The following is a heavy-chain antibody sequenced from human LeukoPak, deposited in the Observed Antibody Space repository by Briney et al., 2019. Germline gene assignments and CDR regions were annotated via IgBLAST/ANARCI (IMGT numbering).Heavy chain of an antibody. D-gene: IGHD1-14*01. Sequence: SETLSLTCTVSGGSISSYYWSWIRQPPGKGLEWIGYIYYSGSTNYNPSLKSRVTISVDTSKNQFSLKLRSVTAADTAVYYCARNPPATAEFYFDYWGQGTLVTVSS. CDR3: ARNPPATAEFYFDY. CDR2: IYYSGST. J-gene: IGHJ4*02. V-gene: IGHV4-59*08. CDR1: GGSISSYY.